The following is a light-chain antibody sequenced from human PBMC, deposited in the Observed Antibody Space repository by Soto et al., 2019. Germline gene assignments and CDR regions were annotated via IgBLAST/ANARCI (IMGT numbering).Light chain of an antibody. Sequence: EIVSTQSPGTLALSPGERASLSCGASQTVGSTYVAWYQQKPGLAPRLPIYDACSRATAIPDRFSGSGSVTDFTLTISRLEPEDFAVYYCQHYGSSPWTFGQGTKVEL. CDR2: DAC. CDR1: QTVGSTY. CDR3: QHYGSSPWT. J-gene: IGKJ1*01. V-gene: IGKV3D-20*01.